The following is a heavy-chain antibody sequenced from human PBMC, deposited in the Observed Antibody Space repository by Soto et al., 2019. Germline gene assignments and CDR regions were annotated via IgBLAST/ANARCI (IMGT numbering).Heavy chain of an antibody. J-gene: IGHJ4*02. D-gene: IGHD3-10*01. Sequence: QVQLVQSGTEVKKPGASVKVSCQASGYSISAYYIHWVRQAPGQGLEWMGWIDPKNGGTVSAQKFQGRLTMTRDTSISTVYMGLSGLTSDDTARYYCGRDDYGIFPYWGQGSLVTVSS. CDR3: GRDDYGIFPY. CDR1: GYSISAYY. V-gene: IGHV1-2*02. CDR2: IDPKNGGT.